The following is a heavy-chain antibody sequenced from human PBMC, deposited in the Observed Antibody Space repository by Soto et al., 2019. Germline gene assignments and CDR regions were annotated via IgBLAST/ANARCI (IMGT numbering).Heavy chain of an antibody. CDR1: GASFSSHA. CDR3: ARDGSGSPYFFDY. V-gene: IGHV1-69*13. J-gene: IGHJ4*02. CDR2: VVPHSGTS. D-gene: IGHD1-26*01. Sequence: SVKVSCKASGASFSSHAFSWLRQAPGQGLEWMGGVVPHSGTSNYAQKFQGRVTITANESTTTAYMELSTLRSEDTAVYYCARDGSGSPYFFDYWGQGTQVTVSS.